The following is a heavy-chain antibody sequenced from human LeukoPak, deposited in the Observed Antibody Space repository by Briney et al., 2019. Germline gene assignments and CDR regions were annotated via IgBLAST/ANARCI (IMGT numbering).Heavy chain of an antibody. CDR2: ITSSGSTI. J-gene: IGHJ4*02. V-gene: IGHV3-48*03. D-gene: IGHD3-9*01. Sequence: GGSLRLSCAASGFTFSSYEMNWVRQAPGKGLEWVSYITSSGSTIYYADSVKGRLTISRDNAKNSLYLQMNSLRAEDTAVYYCAKNDWSSSFYFDYWGQGTLVTVSS. CDR1: GFTFSSYE. CDR3: AKNDWSSSFYFDY.